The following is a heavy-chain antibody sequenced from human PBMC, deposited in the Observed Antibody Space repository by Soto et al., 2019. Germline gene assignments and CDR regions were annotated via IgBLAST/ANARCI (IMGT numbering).Heavy chain of an antibody. D-gene: IGHD7-27*01. CDR3: TRGGTSATYWGLFDY. Sequence: EVQLVESGGGLVQPGGSLRLSCAASGFTFSNYWTHWVRQAPGKGLVWVSRINGDGSTTTYADFVKGRFTISRDNAKNTLSLQMDSLGADDTAVYYCTRGGTSATYWGLFDYWGQGALVTVSS. CDR1: GFTFSNYW. CDR2: INGDGSTT. J-gene: IGHJ4*02. V-gene: IGHV3-74*01.